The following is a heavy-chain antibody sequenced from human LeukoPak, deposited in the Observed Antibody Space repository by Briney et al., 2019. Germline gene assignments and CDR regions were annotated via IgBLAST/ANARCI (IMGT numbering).Heavy chain of an antibody. Sequence: GGSLRLSCAASGFTFSSYSMNWVRQAPGKGLEWVSSISSSSYIYYADSVKGRFTISRDNSKNTLFLQMSSLRAEDTAVYYCAKTSTGIRGGYFDYWGQGTLVTVSS. D-gene: IGHD3-10*01. CDR2: ISSSSYI. CDR1: GFTFSSYS. CDR3: AKTSTGIRGGYFDY. J-gene: IGHJ4*02. V-gene: IGHV3-21*04.